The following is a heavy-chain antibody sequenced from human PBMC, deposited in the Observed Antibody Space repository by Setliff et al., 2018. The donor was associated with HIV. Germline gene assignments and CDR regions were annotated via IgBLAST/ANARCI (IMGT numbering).Heavy chain of an antibody. CDR2: IYYDGST. V-gene: IGHV4-39*01. CDR1: GVSISSTTYY. CDR3: ATYSGAYSGPSFRY. J-gene: IGHJ4*02. Sequence: SETLSLTCTVSGVSISSTTYYWGWVRQSPGKGLEWIATIYYDGSTYYNPSLRSRVTISTDTSKNQFSLRLTSVAAADTALYYCATYSGAYSGPSFRYWGQGVLVTVSS. D-gene: IGHD1-26*01.